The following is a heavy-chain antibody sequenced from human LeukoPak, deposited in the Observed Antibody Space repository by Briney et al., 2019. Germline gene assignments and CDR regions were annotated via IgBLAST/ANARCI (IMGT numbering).Heavy chain of an antibody. V-gene: IGHV4-39*02. J-gene: IGHJ5*02. CDR1: GGSISSSSYY. CDR2: IYYSGST. D-gene: IGHD2-21*02. Sequence: PSETLSLTCTVSGGSISSSSYYWGWIRQPPGKGLEWIGSIYYSGSTYYNPSLKTRVTISVDPSKNKFSLKLSSVTAADTAVYYCARDRYCGGDCYWNWFDPWGQGTLVTVSS. CDR3: ARDRYCGGDCYWNWFDP.